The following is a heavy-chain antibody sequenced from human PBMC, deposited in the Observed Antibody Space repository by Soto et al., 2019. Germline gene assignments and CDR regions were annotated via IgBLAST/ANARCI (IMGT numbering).Heavy chain of an antibody. J-gene: IGHJ6*02. V-gene: IGHV3-30*18. CDR2: ISYEGSHK. CDR3: AKDFELPDGDYYHYGMDV. D-gene: IGHD1-7*01. Sequence: QVQLVESGGGVVQSGGSLRLSCLASGFDFSSHGMYWVRQAPGRGLEWVALISYEGSHKFYVDSLKGRFTISRDNSKHTLYLQMSSLRPEDTALYYCAKDFELPDGDYYHYGMDVWGQGTTVSVSS. CDR1: GFDFSSHG.